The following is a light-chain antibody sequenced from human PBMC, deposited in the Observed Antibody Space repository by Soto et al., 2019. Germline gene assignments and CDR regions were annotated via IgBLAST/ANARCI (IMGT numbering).Light chain of an antibody. Sequence: SHMTQSPWSLSSSVGDRVTITCQASQNINNYLNWYQQKPGRAPKLLIYDASNLEAGVPSRFRGSGSGTDFTFNTSRLQLDDIATYYCQQYEKLPTFGQGTRLEIK. V-gene: IGKV1-33*01. CDR2: DAS. CDR3: QQYEKLPT. CDR1: QNINNY. J-gene: IGKJ5*01.